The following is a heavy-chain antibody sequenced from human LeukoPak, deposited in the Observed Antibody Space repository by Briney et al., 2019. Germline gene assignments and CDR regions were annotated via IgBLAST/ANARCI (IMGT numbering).Heavy chain of an antibody. J-gene: IGHJ5*02. CDR1: GGSISSYY. Sequence: SETLSLTCTVSGGSISSYYWSWIRQPPGKGLEWIGYIYYSGNTNYNPSLRSRITMSADTSKNHLSLRLTSVTAADTAVYYCARENYDSGFYWFDPWGQGTLVTVSS. CDR2: IYYSGNT. D-gene: IGHD3-10*01. CDR3: ARENYDSGFYWFDP. V-gene: IGHV4-59*01.